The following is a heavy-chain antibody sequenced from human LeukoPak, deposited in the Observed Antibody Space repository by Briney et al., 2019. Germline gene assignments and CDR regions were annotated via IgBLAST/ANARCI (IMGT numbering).Heavy chain of an antibody. Sequence: GGSLRLSCAASGFTLTSHAMNWVRQAPGEGLEWVSIINGGGDDPQYADSVKGRFTISRDTSKQTLFLQMNSLRVEDTAIYYCAKGLDANRPGSRALDYWGRGTLVTVSS. J-gene: IGHJ4*02. V-gene: IGHV3-23*01. CDR3: AKGLDANRPGSRALDY. CDR1: GFTLTSHA. D-gene: IGHD3/OR15-3a*01. CDR2: INGGGDDP.